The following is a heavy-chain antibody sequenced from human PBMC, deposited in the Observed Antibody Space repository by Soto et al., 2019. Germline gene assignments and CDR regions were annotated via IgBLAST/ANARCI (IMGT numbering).Heavy chain of an antibody. Sequence: GAXVKVSCKASGYTFTGYYMHWVRQAPGQGLEWMGWINPNSGGTNYAQKFQGWVTMTRDTSISTAYMELSRLRSDDTAVYYFARDYYDSLDYWGQGTLVTVSS. D-gene: IGHD3-22*01. CDR2: INPNSGGT. V-gene: IGHV1-2*04. CDR1: GYTFTGYY. CDR3: ARDYYDSLDY. J-gene: IGHJ4*02.